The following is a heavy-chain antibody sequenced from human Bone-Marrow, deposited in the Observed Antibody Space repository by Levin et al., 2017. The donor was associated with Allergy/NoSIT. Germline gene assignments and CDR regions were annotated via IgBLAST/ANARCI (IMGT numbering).Heavy chain of an antibody. J-gene: IGHJ6*02. D-gene: IGHD2-15*01. CDR1: GFSFSDFY. Sequence: GESLKISCAASGFSFSDFYMSWVRQAPGKGLEWLSYITTTGTSVYYTDSMKGRLTVSRDNTKRSLSLQLNSLGADDTAIYYCARVGYSYGAYGMDVWGQGTTVTVS. CDR3: ARVGYSYGAYGMDV. CDR2: ITTTGTSV. V-gene: IGHV3-11*01.